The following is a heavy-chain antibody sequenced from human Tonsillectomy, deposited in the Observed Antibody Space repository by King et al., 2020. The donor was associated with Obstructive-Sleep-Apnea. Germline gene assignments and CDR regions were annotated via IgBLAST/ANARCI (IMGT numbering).Heavy chain of an antibody. CDR3: ARGCLVAASFDY. D-gene: IGHD2-15*01. CDR2: INPNGGST. CDR1: GYTFTSYY. V-gene: IGHV1-46*01. Sequence: EQLVQSGAEVKEPGASVKVSCKASGYTFTSYYMHWVRQAPGQGLEWMGMINPNGGSTRCAQNFQGRVTMTRDTSTGTVYMELSSLRSEDTAVYYCARGCLVAASFDYWGQGTLVTVSS. J-gene: IGHJ4*02.